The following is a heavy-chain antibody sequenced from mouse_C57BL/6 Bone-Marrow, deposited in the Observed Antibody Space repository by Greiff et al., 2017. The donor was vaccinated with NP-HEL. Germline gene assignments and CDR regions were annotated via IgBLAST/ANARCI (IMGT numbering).Heavy chain of an antibody. V-gene: IGHV7-3*01. Sequence: EVQLLESGGGLVQPGGSLSLSCAASGFTFTDYYMSWVRQPPGKALEWLGFIRNKANGYTTEYSASVKGRFTISRDNSQSILYLQMNALRAEDSATYYCARSMYGYDGPFAYWGQGTLVTVSA. CDR2: IRNKANGYTT. D-gene: IGHD2-2*01. CDR1: GFTFTDYY. CDR3: ARSMYGYDGPFAY. J-gene: IGHJ3*01.